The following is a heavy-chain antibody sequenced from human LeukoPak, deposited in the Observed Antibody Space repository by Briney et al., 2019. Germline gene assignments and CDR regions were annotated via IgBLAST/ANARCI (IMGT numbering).Heavy chain of an antibody. V-gene: IGHV3-49*04. CDR3: SRGLHDYGDSNYYFDQ. J-gene: IGHJ4*02. CDR1: GFTFGDDG. Sequence: GGSLRLSCTASGFTFGDDGWSWVRQAPGKGLEWICFIRKKGYGETTDYAASVRGRFTISRDDAKSIAYLQMNSLKTEDTALYYCSRGLHDYGDSNYYFDQWGRGTLVTVSS. CDR2: IRKKGYGETT. D-gene: IGHD4-17*01.